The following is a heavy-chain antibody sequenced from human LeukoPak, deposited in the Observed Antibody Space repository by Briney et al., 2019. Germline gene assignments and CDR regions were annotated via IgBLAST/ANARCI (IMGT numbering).Heavy chain of an antibody. CDR1: GFTFSSYS. V-gene: IGHV3-48*01. Sequence: PGGSLRLSCAASGFTFSSYSMIWVRQAPGKGLEWVSYISSSSSTKHYADSVKGRFTISRDNAKNSLYLQMSSLRAEDTAVYYCARRGSSSSYYFDYWGQGTLVTVSS. CDR2: ISSSSSTK. J-gene: IGHJ4*02. D-gene: IGHD6-6*01. CDR3: ARRGSSSSYYFDY.